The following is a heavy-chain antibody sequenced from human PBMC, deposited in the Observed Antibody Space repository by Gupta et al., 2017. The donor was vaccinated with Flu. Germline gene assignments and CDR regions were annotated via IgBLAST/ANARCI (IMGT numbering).Heavy chain of an antibody. CDR1: GHRFINYW. CDR2: IYPDDADT. J-gene: IGHJ2*01. Sequence: EVQLVQSGAEVKKPGESLKISCKGFGHRFINYWIGWVRQMPGKGLEWMGIIYPDDADTKYSPSFQGRVTVSADKSTSTAYLQWSRLKTSDTAMYYCARLPVPDKISYSESGYWYFDLWDRGTLVTVSS. V-gene: IGHV5-51*01. CDR3: ARLPVPDKISYSESGYWYFDL. D-gene: IGHD3-22*01.